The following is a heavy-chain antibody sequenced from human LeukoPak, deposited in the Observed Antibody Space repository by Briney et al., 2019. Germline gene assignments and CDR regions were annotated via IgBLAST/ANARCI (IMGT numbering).Heavy chain of an antibody. CDR2: ISSSGSTI. CDR3: AKDGDDSSGYYPYYFDY. D-gene: IGHD3-22*01. Sequence: GGSLRLSCAASGFTFSSYEMNWVRQAPGKGLEWVSYISSSGSTIYYADSVKGRFTISRDNSKNTLYLQMNSLRAEDTAVYYCAKDGDDSSGYYPYYFDYWGQGTLVTVSS. CDR1: GFTFSSYE. V-gene: IGHV3-48*03. J-gene: IGHJ4*02.